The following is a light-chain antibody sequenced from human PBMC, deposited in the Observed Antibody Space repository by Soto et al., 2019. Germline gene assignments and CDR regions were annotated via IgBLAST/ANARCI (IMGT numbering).Light chain of an antibody. CDR3: QQYGSSPLT. Sequence: EIVLTQSPVIVSLSPGERATLSCRASQTVDNFLAWHQLKPGKAPRLLIYDATKRATGIPDRFTGSGSGTDFTLTISRLEPEDFAVYYCQQYGSSPLTFGGGTKVDIK. CDR2: DAT. J-gene: IGKJ4*01. CDR1: QTVDNF. V-gene: IGKV3-20*01.